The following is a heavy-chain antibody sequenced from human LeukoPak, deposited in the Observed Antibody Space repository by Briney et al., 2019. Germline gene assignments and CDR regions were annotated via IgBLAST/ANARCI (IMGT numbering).Heavy chain of an antibody. Sequence: SETLSLTCTVSGGFISSYYWSWIRQPPGKGLEWIGYIYYSGSTNYNPSLKSRVTISVDTSKNQFSLKLSSVTAADTAVYYCARVWADYFDYWGQGTLVTVSS. V-gene: IGHV4-59*01. J-gene: IGHJ4*02. D-gene: IGHD6-19*01. CDR1: GGFISSYY. CDR3: ARVWADYFDY. CDR2: IYYSGST.